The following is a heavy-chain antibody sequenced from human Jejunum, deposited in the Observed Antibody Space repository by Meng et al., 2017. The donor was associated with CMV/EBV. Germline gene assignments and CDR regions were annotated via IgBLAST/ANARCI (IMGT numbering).Heavy chain of an antibody. V-gene: IGHV2-5*02. D-gene: IGHD2-2*01. CDR1: GFSLSTSEVG. CDR3: ALFTRSWFNP. Sequence: QINLKESGPTLVKPTQTLTLTCTFSGFSLSTSEVGVGWLHHPPGKALEWLAVIYWDDDKRYSPSLKSRLTITKDTSKNQVVLTLTNMDPVDTATYYCALFTRSWFNPWGQGTLVTVSS. J-gene: IGHJ5*02. CDR2: IYWDDDK.